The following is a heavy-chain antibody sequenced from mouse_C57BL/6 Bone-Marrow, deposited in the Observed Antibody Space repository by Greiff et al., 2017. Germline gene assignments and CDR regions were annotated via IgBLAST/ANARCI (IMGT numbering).Heavy chain of an antibody. D-gene: IGHD1-1*01. CDR1: GYTFTSYW. CDR2: IDPSDSYT. CDR3: ARDYYGSSFWFAY. V-gene: IGHV1-69*01. Sequence: QVQLQQPGAELVMPGASVKLSCKASGYTFTSYWMHWVKQRPGQGLEWIGEIDPSDSYTNYNQKFKGKSTLTVDKSSSTAYMQLSRLTSEDSAVYYCARDYYGSSFWFAYWGQGTLVTGSA. J-gene: IGHJ3*01.